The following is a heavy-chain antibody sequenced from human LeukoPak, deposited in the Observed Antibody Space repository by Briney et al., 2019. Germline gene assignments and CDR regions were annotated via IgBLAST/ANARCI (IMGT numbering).Heavy chain of an antibody. J-gene: IGHJ6*02. D-gene: IGHD2-2*01. CDR3: ARVRAGYCTSTSCYTGMDV. CDR2: INPNSGGT. CDR1: GYTFTGYY. Sequence: ASVKVSCKASGYTFTGYYMRWVRQAPGQGLEWMGWINPNSGGTNYAQKFQGWVTMTRDTSISTAYMELSRLRSDDTAVYYCARVRAGYCTSTSCYTGMDVWGQGTTVTVSS. V-gene: IGHV1-2*04.